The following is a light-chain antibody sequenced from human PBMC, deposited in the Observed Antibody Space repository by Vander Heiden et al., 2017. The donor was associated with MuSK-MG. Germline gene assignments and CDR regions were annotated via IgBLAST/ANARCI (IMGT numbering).Light chain of an antibody. CDR3: QQRANGPPYT. Sequence: DIVLTQSPATLSSSPGERATLSCRASQSVSSFLAWYQQKPGQAPRLLIEDASNRATGSPVRFSGRGSGTDFTLTISSLEPEDFAVYYCQQRANGPPYTCGQGTKLEI. CDR1: QSVSSF. CDR2: DAS. V-gene: IGKV3-11*01. J-gene: IGKJ2*01.